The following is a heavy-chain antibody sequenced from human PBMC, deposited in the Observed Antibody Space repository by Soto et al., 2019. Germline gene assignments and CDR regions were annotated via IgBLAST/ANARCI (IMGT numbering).Heavy chain of an antibody. CDR2: ISYDGSNK. V-gene: IGHV3-30*18. CDR3: AKGGQVISYFDY. CDR1: GFTFSSYG. J-gene: IGHJ4*02. Sequence: GGSLRLSCAASGFTFSSYGMHWVRQAPGKGLEWVAVISYDGSNKYYADSVKGRFTISRDNSKNTLYLQMNSLRAEDKAVYYCAKGGQVISYFDYWGQGTLVTVSS.